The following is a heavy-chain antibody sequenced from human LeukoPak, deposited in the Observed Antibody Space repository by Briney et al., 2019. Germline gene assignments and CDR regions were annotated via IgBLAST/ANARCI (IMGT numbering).Heavy chain of an antibody. J-gene: IGHJ3*01. CDR1: GFMLSDFW. CDR2: IKQDGSDK. V-gene: IGHV3-7*01. CDR3: ARYRGKGTSWPLDV. D-gene: IGHD1-26*01. Sequence: PGGSLRLSCAASGFMLSDFWMSWVRQAPGKGLEWVANIKQDGSDKYYVDSVKGRFTISRDNAKNSLDLQMNSLRGEDTAVYYCARYRGKGTSWPLDVWGQGTIVTVSS.